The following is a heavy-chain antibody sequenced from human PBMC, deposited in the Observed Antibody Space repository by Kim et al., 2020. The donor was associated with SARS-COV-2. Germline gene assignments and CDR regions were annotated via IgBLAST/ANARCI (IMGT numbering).Heavy chain of an antibody. J-gene: IGHJ4*02. Sequence: SETLSLTCTVSGGSISSYYWSWIRQPPGKGLEWIGYIYYSGSTNYNPSLKSRVTISVDTSKNQFSLKLSSVTAADTAVYYCAREEYSYGFDYWGQGTLVTVSS. CDR1: GGSISSYY. D-gene: IGHD5-18*01. CDR3: AREEYSYGFDY. CDR2: IYYSGST. V-gene: IGHV4-59*01.